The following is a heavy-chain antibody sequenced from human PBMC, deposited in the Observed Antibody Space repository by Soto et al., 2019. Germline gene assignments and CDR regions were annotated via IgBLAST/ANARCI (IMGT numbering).Heavy chain of an antibody. CDR2: ISYDGSNK. D-gene: IGHD3-22*01. Sequence: QVQLVESGGGVVQPGRSLRLSCAASGFTFSSYGMHWVRQAPGKGLEWVAVISYDGSNKYYADSVKGRFTISRDNSKNTLYLQMNSLRAEDTAVYYCAKDRDYYDSSGYYLLDYWGQGTLVTVSS. V-gene: IGHV3-30*18. CDR1: GFTFSSYG. J-gene: IGHJ4*02. CDR3: AKDRDYYDSSGYYLLDY.